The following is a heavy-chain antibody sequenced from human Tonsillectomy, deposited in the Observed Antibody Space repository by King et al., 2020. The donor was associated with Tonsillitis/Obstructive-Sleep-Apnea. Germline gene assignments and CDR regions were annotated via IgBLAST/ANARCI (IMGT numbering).Heavy chain of an antibody. D-gene: IGHD3-22*01. CDR3: ARDSRSHYYDSSGYYTFNY. V-gene: IGHV1-18*01. J-gene: IGHJ4*02. Sequence: QLVQSGAEVKKPGASVKVSCKASGYTFTNYGISWVRQAPGQGLEWMAWISAHNGHTNYAQKLQGRLTMTTDTSTSTAYLELRSLRSDDTAVYYCARDSRSHYYDSSGYYTFNYWGQGTLVTVSA. CDR1: GYTFTNYG. CDR2: ISAHNGHT.